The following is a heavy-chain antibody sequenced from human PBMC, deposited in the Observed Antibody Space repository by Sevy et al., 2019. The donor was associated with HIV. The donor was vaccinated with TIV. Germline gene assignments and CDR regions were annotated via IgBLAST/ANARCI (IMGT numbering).Heavy chain of an antibody. D-gene: IGHD3-22*01. V-gene: IGHV3-30*03. Sequence: GGSLRLSCAASGFTFSSYGMHWVRQAPGKGLEWVAVISYDGSNKYYADSVKGRFTISRDNSKNTLYLQMNSLRAEDTAVYYCAREFRPIVVVIKGYFDYWGQGTLVTVSS. CDR1: GFTFSSYG. J-gene: IGHJ4*02. CDR3: AREFRPIVVVIKGYFDY. CDR2: ISYDGSNK.